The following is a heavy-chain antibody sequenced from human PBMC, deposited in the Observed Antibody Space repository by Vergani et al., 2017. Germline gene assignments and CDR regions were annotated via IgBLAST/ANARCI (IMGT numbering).Heavy chain of an antibody. V-gene: IGHV4-39*01. CDR2: IYYSGST. CDR1: GGSISSSSYY. Sequence: QLQLQESGPGLVKPSETLSLTCTVSGGSISSSSYYWGWIRQPPGKGLEWIGSIYYSGSTYYNPSLKSRVTISVDTSKNQFSLKLSSVTDADTAVYYCVRLGDSGYDHDYWGQGTLVTVSS. D-gene: IGHD5-12*01. J-gene: IGHJ4*02. CDR3: VRLGDSGYDHDY.